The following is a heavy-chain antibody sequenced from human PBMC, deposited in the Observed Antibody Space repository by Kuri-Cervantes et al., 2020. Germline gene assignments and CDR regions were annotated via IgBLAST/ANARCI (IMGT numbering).Heavy chain of an antibody. CDR1: GFTFSSYG. D-gene: IGHD6-19*01. V-gene: IGHV3-30*02. J-gene: IGHJ4*02. Sequence: GGSLRLSCAASGFTFSSYGMHWVRQAPGKGLEWVAFIRYDGSNKYYADSVKGRFTISRDNAKNSLYLQMNSLRAEDTAVYYCAREGDSSGWYTMDYWGQGTLVTVSS. CDR2: IRYDGSNK. CDR3: AREGDSSGWYTMDY.